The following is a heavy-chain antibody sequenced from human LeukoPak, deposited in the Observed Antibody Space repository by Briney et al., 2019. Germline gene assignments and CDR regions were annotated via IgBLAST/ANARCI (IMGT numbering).Heavy chain of an antibody. CDR3: ARDSSYGSGSFYFDY. CDR2: ISSSSSTI. CDR1: GFTFSSYS. D-gene: IGHD3-10*01. Sequence: GGSLRLSCAASGFTFSSYSMNWVRQAPGKGLEWVSYISSSSSTIYYADSVKGRFTISRDNAKNSLYLQMNSLRAEDTAVYYCARDSSYGSGSFYFDYWGQGTLVTVSS. J-gene: IGHJ4*02. V-gene: IGHV3-48*01.